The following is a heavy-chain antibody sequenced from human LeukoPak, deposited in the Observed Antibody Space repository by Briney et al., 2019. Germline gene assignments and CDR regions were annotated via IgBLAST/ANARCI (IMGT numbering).Heavy chain of an antibody. CDR2: INHSGST. V-gene: IGHV4-34*01. CDR1: GGSFSGYY. D-gene: IGHD6-19*01. CDR3: ASSWDSSGWYGQN. J-gene: IGHJ4*02. Sequence: PSETLSLTCAVYGGSFSGYYWSWIRQPPEKGLEWIGEINHSGSTNYNPSLKSRVTISVDTSKNQFSLKLSSVTAADTAVYYCASSWDSSGWYGQNWGQGTLVTVSS.